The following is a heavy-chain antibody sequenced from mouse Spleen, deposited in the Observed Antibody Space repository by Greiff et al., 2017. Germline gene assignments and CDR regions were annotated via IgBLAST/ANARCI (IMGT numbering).Heavy chain of an antibody. CDR2: ISSGSSTI. CDR1: GFTFSDYG. V-gene: IGHV5-17*01. CDR3: AVTGTEAMDY. D-gene: IGHD4-1*01. J-gene: IGHJ4*01. Sequence: EVMLVESGGGLVKPGGSLKLSCAASGFTFSDYGMHWVRQAPEKGLEWVAYISSGSSTIYYADTVKGRFTISRDNAKNTLFLQMTSLRSEDTAMYYCAVTGTEAMDYWGQGPSVTFSS.